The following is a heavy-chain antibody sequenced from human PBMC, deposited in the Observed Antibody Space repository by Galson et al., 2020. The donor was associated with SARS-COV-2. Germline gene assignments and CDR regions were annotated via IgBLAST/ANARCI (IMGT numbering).Heavy chain of an antibody. CDR1: GYTLTELS. CDR3: ATVGFPNYYDSSGYLNGRFDY. J-gene: IGHJ4*02. V-gene: IGHV1-24*01. Sequence: ASVKVSCKVSGYTLTELSMHWVRQAPGKGLEWMGGFDPEDGETIYAQKFQGRVTMTEDTSTDTAYMELSSLRSEDTAVYYCATVGFPNYYDSSGYLNGRFDYWGQGTLVTVSS. CDR2: FDPEDGET. D-gene: IGHD3-22*01.